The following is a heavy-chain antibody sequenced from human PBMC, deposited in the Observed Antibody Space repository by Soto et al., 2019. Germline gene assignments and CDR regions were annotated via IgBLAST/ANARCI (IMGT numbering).Heavy chain of an antibody. Sequence: SETLSLTCAVYGGSFSGYYWSWIRQPPGKGLEWIGEINHSGSTNYNPSLKSRVTISVDTSKNQFSLKLNSVTPADTAVYYCAREMGYCTTTSCHAGPLYYYMDVWGKGTTVTVSS. J-gene: IGHJ6*03. D-gene: IGHD2-2*01. CDR1: GGSFSGYY. CDR3: AREMGYCTTTSCHAGPLYYYMDV. V-gene: IGHV4-34*01. CDR2: INHSGST.